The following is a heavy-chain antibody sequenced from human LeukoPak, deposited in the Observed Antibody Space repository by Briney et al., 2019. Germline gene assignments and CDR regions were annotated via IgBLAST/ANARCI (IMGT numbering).Heavy chain of an antibody. J-gene: IGHJ4*02. CDR3: AREPQWELLPVVFHFDY. CDR2: ISYDGSNK. Sequence: GGSLRLSCAASGFTFSSYAMHWVRQAPGKGLEWVAVISYDGSNKYYADSVKGHSKNTLYLQMNSLRAEDTAVYYCAREPQWELLPVVFHFDYWGQGTLVTVSS. V-gene: IGHV3-30-3*01. D-gene: IGHD1-26*01. CDR1: GFTFSSYA.